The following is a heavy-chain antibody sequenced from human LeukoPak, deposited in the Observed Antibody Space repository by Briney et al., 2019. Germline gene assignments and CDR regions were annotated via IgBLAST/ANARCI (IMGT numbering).Heavy chain of an antibody. D-gene: IGHD3-22*01. CDR3: ARGGSSGWPGKGPDY. CDR2: INPNSGGT. Sequence: ASVKVSCKASGYTFTSYAMNWVRQAPGQGLEWMGWINPNSGGTNSAQKFQGRVTMTRDTSISTAYMELSRLTSDDTAVYYCARGGSSGWPGKGPDYWGQGTLVTVSS. J-gene: IGHJ4*02. V-gene: IGHV1-2*02. CDR1: GYTFTSYA.